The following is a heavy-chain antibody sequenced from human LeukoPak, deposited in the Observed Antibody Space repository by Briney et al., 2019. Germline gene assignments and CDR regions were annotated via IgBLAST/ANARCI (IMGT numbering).Heavy chain of an antibody. CDR3: AKLRIAVATRSHFDY. CDR2: ISTSGTP. CDR1: GFTFGKFA. V-gene: IGHV3-23*01. D-gene: IGHD6-19*01. Sequence: GGSLRLSCAAAGFTFGKFAMSWVRQAPGKGLEWVSLISTSGTPHYADSVKGRFTISRDNSKNTLYLQINSLRAEDTAVYYCAKLRIAVATRSHFDYWGQGTLVTVSS. J-gene: IGHJ4*02.